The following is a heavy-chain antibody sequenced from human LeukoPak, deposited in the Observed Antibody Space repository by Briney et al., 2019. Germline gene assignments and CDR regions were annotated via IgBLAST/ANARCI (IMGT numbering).Heavy chain of an antibody. CDR2: IYYSGST. CDR3: ARATQAVPNWFDP. D-gene: IGHD6-19*01. J-gene: IGHJ5*02. V-gene: IGHV4-59*01. CDR1: GGSISSYY. Sequence: PSETLSLTCTVSGGSISSYYWSWIRQPPGKGLEWIGYIYYSGSTNYNPSLKSRVTISVDTSKNQFSLKLSSVTAADTAVYYCARATQAVPNWFDPWGQGTLVTVSS.